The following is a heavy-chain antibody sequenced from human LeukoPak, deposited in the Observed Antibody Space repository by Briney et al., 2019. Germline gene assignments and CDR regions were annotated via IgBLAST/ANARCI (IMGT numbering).Heavy chain of an antibody. V-gene: IGHV5-51*01. J-gene: IGHJ4*02. CDR3: ARGSIAAAGLSYFDY. CDR2: IYPGVSDT. D-gene: IGHD6-13*01. CDR1: GSNFTSYW. Sequence: GGSLQISGKGSGSNFTSYWIGGGRQLPGKGVEGMGIIYPGVSDTRYSPSFQGQVTISADKSISTAYLQWRSLKASDTAIYYCARGSIAAAGLSYFDYWGQGTLVTVSS.